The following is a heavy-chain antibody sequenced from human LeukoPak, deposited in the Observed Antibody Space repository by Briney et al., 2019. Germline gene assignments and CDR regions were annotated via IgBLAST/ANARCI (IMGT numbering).Heavy chain of an antibody. CDR2: VYYSGST. J-gene: IGHJ4*02. V-gene: IGHV4-39*01. D-gene: IGHD6-19*01. CDR3: ARAYSSGSPFDY. CDR1: VGSISSSTYY. Sequence: PSETLSLTCIVSVGSISSSTYYWGWIRQPPGKGLEWIGFVYYSGSTSYNPSLKSRVTISVDTSKNQFSLKLSSVTAADTAVYYCARAYSSGSPFDYWGQGTLVTVSS.